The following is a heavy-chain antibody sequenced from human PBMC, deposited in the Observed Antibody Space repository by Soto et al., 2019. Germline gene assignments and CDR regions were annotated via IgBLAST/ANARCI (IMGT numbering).Heavy chain of an antibody. CDR1: GYTFTSYG. CDR2: ISAYNGNT. V-gene: IGHV1-18*01. CDR3: ASPYYDILTAGIGDAFDI. J-gene: IGHJ3*02. Sequence: GASVKVSCKASGYTFTSYGISWVRQAPGQGLEWMGWISAYNGNTNYAQKLQGRVTMTTDTSTSTAYMELRSLRSDDTAVYYCASPYYDILTAGIGDAFDISGQGTMVTVSS. D-gene: IGHD3-9*01.